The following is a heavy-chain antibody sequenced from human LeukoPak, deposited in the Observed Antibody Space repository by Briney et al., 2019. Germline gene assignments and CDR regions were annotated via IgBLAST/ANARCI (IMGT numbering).Heavy chain of an antibody. CDR2: IKSKTAGGTT. V-gene: IGHV3-15*01. J-gene: IGHJ4*02. CDR3: TTGMRAADTN. Sequence: GGSLTLSCAGSGFSFSNTWMSWVRQAPGKGLEWVGRIKSKTAGGTTDYAAPVKGRFTISKDDSKNTLDLQMNSLKTEDTAVYYCTTGMRAADTNWGRGTLVTVSS. D-gene: IGHD6-13*01. CDR1: GFSFSNTW.